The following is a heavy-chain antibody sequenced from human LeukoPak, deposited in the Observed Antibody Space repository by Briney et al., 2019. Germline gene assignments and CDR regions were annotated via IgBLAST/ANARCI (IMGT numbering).Heavy chain of an antibody. V-gene: IGHV4-61*01. CDR2: IYYSGST. Sequence: SETLSLTCTVSGYSISSSYYWSWIRQPPGKGLEWIGHIYYSGSTNYNPSLKSRVTISVDTSKNQFSLKLSSVTAADTAVYYCARARSAAAGRYYYYYYMDVWGKGTTVTVSS. J-gene: IGHJ6*03. CDR1: GYSISSSYY. D-gene: IGHD6-25*01. CDR3: ARARSAAAGRYYYYYYMDV.